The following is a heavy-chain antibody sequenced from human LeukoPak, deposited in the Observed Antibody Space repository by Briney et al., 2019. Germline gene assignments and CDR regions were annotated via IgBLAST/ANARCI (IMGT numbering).Heavy chain of an antibody. CDR2: IRYDGSNK. D-gene: IGHD3-22*01. CDR3: AKGPYYYDSSGYNFDY. V-gene: IGHV3-30*02. J-gene: IGHJ4*02. CDR1: GFTFSSYG. Sequence: PGGSLRLSCAASGFTFSSYGMHWVRQAPGKGLEWVAFIRYDGSNKYYADSVKGRFTISRDNSKNTLYLQMNSLRAEDTAVYYCAKGPYYYDSSGYNFDYWGQGTLVTVSS.